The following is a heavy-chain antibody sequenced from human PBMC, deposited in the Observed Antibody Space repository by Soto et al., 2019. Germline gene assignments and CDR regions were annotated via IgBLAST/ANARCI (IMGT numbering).Heavy chain of an antibody. D-gene: IGHD2-2*01. Sequence: GASVKVSCKASGGTFSSYTISWVRQAPGQGLEWMGRIIPILGIANYAQKFQGRVTITADKSTSTAYMELSSLRSEDTAVYYCARDEDIVVVPAIRAFDIWGQGTMVTVSS. CDR2: IIPILGIA. CDR3: ARDEDIVVVPAIRAFDI. V-gene: IGHV1-69*04. CDR1: GGTFSSYT. J-gene: IGHJ3*02.